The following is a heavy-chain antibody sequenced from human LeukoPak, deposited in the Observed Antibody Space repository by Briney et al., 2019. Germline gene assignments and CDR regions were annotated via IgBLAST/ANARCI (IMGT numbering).Heavy chain of an antibody. CDR2: ISPGGGTT. CDR3: AKAERAAPRAYFDY. D-gene: IGHD6-13*01. Sequence: GGSLRLSCAVSGFAFGSEAMSWVRQSPARGLEWVASISPGGGTTYYADSVKGRFTISRDNSKNTLYLQMNSLRAEDTAVYYCAKAERAAPRAYFDYWGQGTLVTVSS. V-gene: IGHV3-23*01. CDR1: GFAFGSEA. J-gene: IGHJ4*02.